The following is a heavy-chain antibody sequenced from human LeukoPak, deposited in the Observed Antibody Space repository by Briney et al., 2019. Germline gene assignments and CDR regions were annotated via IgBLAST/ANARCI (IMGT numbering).Heavy chain of an antibody. J-gene: IGHJ5*02. CDR1: GGSFSGYY. Sequence: SETLSLTCAVYGGSFSGYYWSWIRQPPGKGLEWIGEINHSGSTNYNPSLKSRVTISVDTSKNQFSLKLSSVTAADTAVYYCARGPLYNWSGNHARWFDPWGQGTLVTVSS. CDR2: INHSGST. D-gene: IGHD3-3*01. CDR3: ARGPLYNWSGNHARWFDP. V-gene: IGHV4-34*01.